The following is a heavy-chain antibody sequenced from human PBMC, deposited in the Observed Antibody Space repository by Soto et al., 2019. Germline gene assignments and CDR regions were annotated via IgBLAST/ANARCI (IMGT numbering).Heavy chain of an antibody. Sequence: EVQLLESGGGLVQPGGSLRLSCAASGFNFSSYAMSWVRQAPGKGLEWVSAISGSGGSTYYADSVKGRFTISRDNSKNTLYLQMNSLRAEDTAVYYCAKDLDRCGVDCYSHWYFDLWGRGTLVTVAS. D-gene: IGHD2-21*02. CDR1: GFNFSSYA. V-gene: IGHV3-23*01. CDR2: ISGSGGST. CDR3: AKDLDRCGVDCYSHWYFDL. J-gene: IGHJ2*01.